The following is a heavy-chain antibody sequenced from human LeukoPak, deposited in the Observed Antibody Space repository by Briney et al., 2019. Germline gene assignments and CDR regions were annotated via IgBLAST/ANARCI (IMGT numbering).Heavy chain of an antibody. CDR2: IKSKTDGGTT. Sequence: GGSLRLSCAASGFTFSNAWMSWVRQAPGKGLEWVGRIKSKTDGGTTDYAAPVKGRFTISRDDSKNTLYLQMNSLRAEDTAVYYCAKATHYYGSGSLPDYWGQGTLVTVSS. CDR1: GFTFSNAW. J-gene: IGHJ4*02. V-gene: IGHV3-15*01. D-gene: IGHD3-10*01. CDR3: AKATHYYGSGSLPDY.